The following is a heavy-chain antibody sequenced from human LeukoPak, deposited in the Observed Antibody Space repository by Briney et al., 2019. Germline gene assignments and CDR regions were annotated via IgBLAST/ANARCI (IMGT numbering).Heavy chain of an antibody. D-gene: IGHD3-10*01. CDR3: AKGYYGSGTYGWFDP. CDR2: IRQDGSEK. V-gene: IGHV3-7*03. CDR1: GFTFSDYW. Sequence: GGSLRLSCAASGFTFSDYWVSWVRQAPGKGTEWVADIRQDGSEKYYVDSVEGRFTISRDNAKNSLSLQMNSLRAEDTAVYYCAKGYYGSGTYGWFDPWGQGTLVTVSS. J-gene: IGHJ5*02.